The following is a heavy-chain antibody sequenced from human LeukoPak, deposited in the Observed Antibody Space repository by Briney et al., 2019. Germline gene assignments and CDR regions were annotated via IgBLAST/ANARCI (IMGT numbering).Heavy chain of an antibody. CDR1: GSSMSDYY. Sequence: SETLPLTCTVSGSSMSDYYWSFIRQPAGKGLERIGRIHPSGTTYFNPSLKSRVTMSVDTSQSQFSLRLTSMTAADTAVYFCARGDYYDGGGRNWFDPWGQGILVAVSS. CDR3: ARGDYYDGGGRNWFDP. D-gene: IGHD3-16*01. J-gene: IGHJ5*02. CDR2: IHPSGTT. V-gene: IGHV4-4*07.